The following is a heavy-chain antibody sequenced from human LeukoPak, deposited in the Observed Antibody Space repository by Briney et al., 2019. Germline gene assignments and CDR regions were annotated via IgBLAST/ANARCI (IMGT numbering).Heavy chain of an antibody. D-gene: IGHD4-17*01. CDR1: GFTFSNYS. Sequence: GGSLRLSCAASGFTFSNYSMSWVRQAPGKGLEWVSTISGTGGTTYYADSVKGRFTISRVNSKNTLFLQFNSLRADDTAVYYCAKGRGTTVTAAANYWGQGTLVTVSS. CDR2: ISGTGGTT. CDR3: AKGRGTTVTAAANY. V-gene: IGHV3-23*01. J-gene: IGHJ4*02.